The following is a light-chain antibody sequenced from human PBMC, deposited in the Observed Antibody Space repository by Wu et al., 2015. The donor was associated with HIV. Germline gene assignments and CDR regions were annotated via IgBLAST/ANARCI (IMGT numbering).Light chain of an antibody. Sequence: EIVLTQFPGTQALSPGERVTLSCRASQSVRNDYLAWYQQKPGQAPRVLIYSASNRATGIPDQVQWQWVWDRTSVSPLVDWSLKILQLYYCKQYATSITFGQGTTTG. V-gene: IGKV3-20*01. CDR3: KQYATSIT. CDR2: SAS. J-gene: IGKJ5*01. CDR1: QSVRNDY.